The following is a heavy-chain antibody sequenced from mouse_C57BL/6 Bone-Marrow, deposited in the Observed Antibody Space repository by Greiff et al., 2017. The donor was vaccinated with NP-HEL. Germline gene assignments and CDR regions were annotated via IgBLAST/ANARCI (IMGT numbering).Heavy chain of an antibody. CDR2: ISSGGSYT. V-gene: IGHV5-6*01. CDR1: GFTFSSYG. J-gene: IGHJ2*01. Sequence: EVHLVESGGDLVKPGGSLKLSCAASGFTFSSYGMSWVRQTPDKRLEWVATISSGGSYTYYPDSVKGRFTISRDNAKNTLYRQMSSLKSEDTAMYYCARRGGVPDYWGQGTTLTVSS. CDR3: ARRGGVPDY.